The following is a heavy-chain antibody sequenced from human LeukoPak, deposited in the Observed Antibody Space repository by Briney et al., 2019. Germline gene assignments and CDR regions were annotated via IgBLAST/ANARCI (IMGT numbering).Heavy chain of an antibody. J-gene: IGHJ4*02. CDR3: ARGYLGRWLQLFDY. D-gene: IGHD5-24*01. V-gene: IGHV1-69*13. CDR1: GYTFTSYG. Sequence: GASVKVSCKASGYTFTSYGISWVRQAPGQGLEWMGGIIPIFGTANYAQKFQGRVTITADESTSTAYMELSSLRSEDTAVYYCARGYLGRWLQLFDYWGQGTLVTVSS. CDR2: IIPIFGTA.